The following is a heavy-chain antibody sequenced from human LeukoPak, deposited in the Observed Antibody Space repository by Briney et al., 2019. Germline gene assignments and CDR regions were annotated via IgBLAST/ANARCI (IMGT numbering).Heavy chain of an antibody. CDR2: ISAYNGNT. D-gene: IGHD5-18*01. CDR1: GYTFTSYG. V-gene: IGHV1-18*01. Sequence: GASVKVSCKASGYTFTSYGISWVRQAPGQGLEWMGWISAYNGNTNYAQKLQGRVTMTTDTSTSTAYMELRSLRSDDTAVYCCARVLDTAMVTSFDYWGQGTLVTVSS. J-gene: IGHJ4*02. CDR3: ARVLDTAMVTSFDY.